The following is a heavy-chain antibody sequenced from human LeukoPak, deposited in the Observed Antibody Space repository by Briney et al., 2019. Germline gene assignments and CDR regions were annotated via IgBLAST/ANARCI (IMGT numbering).Heavy chain of an antibody. CDR1: GFTFSSYS. D-gene: IGHD3-16*01. CDR2: ISSSSSTI. CDR3: ARAKGGDYVWGSYNIFDY. V-gene: IGHV3-48*01. J-gene: IGHJ4*02. Sequence: GGSLRLSCAASGFTFSSYSMNWVRQAPGKGLEWVSYISSSSSTIYYADSVKGRFTISRDNAKNSLYLQMNSLRAEDTAVYYCARAKGGDYVWGSYNIFDYWGQGTLVTVSS.